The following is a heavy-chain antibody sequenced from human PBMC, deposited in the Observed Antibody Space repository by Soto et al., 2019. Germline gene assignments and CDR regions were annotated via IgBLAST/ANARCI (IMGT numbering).Heavy chain of an antibody. V-gene: IGHV3-30-3*01. Sequence: GGSRRPSWEASGLTLRSNAMNWVGKAQGKGLGGGAVISYDGSNKYYADSVKGRFTISRDNSKNTLYLQMNSLRAEDTAVYYCARDEGGGGYNVYYYYYYGMDVWGQGTTVTVSS. CDR2: ISYDGSNK. CDR3: ARDEGGGGYNVYYYYYYGMDV. CDR1: GLTLRSNA. D-gene: IGHD6-25*01. J-gene: IGHJ6*02.